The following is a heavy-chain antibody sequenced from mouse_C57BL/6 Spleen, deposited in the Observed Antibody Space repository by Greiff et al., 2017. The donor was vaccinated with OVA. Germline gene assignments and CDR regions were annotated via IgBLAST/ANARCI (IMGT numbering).Heavy chain of an antibody. J-gene: IGHJ2*01. V-gene: IGHV1-64*01. CDR1: GYSFTSYW. CDR2: LHPNSGST. Sequence: QVQLQQPGAELVKPGASVKLSCKASGYSFTSYWMHWVKQRPGQGLEWIGMLHPNSGSTKYNGKFRRKATLTVDKSSSTAYMQLSSLTSEVSVFYYCASGPIASVVAPFDYWGQGSTLTVSS. CDR3: ASGPIASVVAPFDY. D-gene: IGHD1-1*01.